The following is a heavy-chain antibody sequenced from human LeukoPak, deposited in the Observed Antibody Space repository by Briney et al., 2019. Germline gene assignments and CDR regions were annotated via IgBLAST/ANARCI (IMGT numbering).Heavy chain of an antibody. CDR1: GIIISNDA. CDR3: AKDRQLHDYGGNSYYFDY. J-gene: IGHJ4*02. V-gene: IGHV3-23*01. D-gene: IGHD4-23*01. Sequence: PGGSLRLSCVASGIIISNDAMTWVRQAPGKGLEWVSAIGADSVGKDYADSVKGRFTISRDNSKNTLYLQMNSLRAEDTAVYYCAKDRQLHDYGGNSYYFDYWGQGTLVTVSS. CDR2: IGADSVGK.